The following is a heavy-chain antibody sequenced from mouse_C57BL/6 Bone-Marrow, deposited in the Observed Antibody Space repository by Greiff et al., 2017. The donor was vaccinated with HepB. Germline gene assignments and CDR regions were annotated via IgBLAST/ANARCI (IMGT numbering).Heavy chain of an antibody. V-gene: IGHV6-6*01. CDR2: IRNKANNHAT. CDR1: GFTFSDAW. J-gene: IGHJ3*01. D-gene: IGHD2-4*01. CDR3: TGYDYGRAWFAY. Sequence: EVKVEESGGGLVQPGGSMKLSCAASGFTFSDAWMDWVRQSPEKGLEWVAEIRNKANNHATYYAESVKGRFTISRDDSNSSVYLQMNSLRAEDTGIYYCTGYDYGRAWFAYWGQGTLVTVSA.